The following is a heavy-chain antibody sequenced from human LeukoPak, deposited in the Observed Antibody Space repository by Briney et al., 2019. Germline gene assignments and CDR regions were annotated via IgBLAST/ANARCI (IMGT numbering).Heavy chain of an antibody. CDR3: AREGTYSYDSSGYHDAFDL. J-gene: IGHJ3*01. CDR1: GFTVSSNY. CDR2: INRGDNT. Sequence: PGGSLRLSCAASGFTVSSNYMSWVRQAPGKGLEWVLVINRGDNTYYADSVRGRFTISRDSSKNTLYLQMNSLRAEDTAVYYCAREGTYSYDSSGYHDAFDLWGQGTMVTVSS. D-gene: IGHD3-22*01. V-gene: IGHV3-53*01.